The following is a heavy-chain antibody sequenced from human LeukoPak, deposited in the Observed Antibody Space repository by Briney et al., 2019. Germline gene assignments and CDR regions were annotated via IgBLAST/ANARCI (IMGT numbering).Heavy chain of an antibody. CDR2: IYYSGST. CDR3: ARNYDSSGYYEG. J-gene: IGHJ4*02. Sequence: PSETLSLTRTVSGGSISSGGYYWSWIRQHPGKGLEWIGYIYYSGSTYYNPSLKSRVTISVDTSKNQFSLKLSSVTAADTAVYYCARNYDSSGYYEGWGQGTLVTVSS. CDR1: GGSISSGGYY. V-gene: IGHV4-31*03. D-gene: IGHD3-22*01.